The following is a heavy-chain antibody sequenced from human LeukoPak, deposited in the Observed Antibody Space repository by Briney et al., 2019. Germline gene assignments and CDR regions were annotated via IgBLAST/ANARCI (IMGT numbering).Heavy chain of an antibody. CDR2: IYHSGST. Sequence: SETLSLTCAVSGGSISSSNWWSWVRQPPGKGLEWIGEIYHSGSTNYNPSLKSRVTISVDKSKNQFSLKLSSVTAADTAVYYCARDQYNWNPGNWFDPWGQGTLVTVSP. CDR1: GGSISSSNW. J-gene: IGHJ5*02. CDR3: ARDQYNWNPGNWFDP. D-gene: IGHD1-20*01. V-gene: IGHV4-4*02.